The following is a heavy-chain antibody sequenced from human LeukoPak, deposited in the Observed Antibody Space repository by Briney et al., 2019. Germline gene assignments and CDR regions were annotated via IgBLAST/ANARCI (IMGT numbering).Heavy chain of an antibody. Sequence: GGSLRLSCAASGFTFITYAMSWVRQAPGKGLEWVSAISGSGGSTYYADSVRGRFTISRDNSKNTLYLQMNSLRAEDTAVYYCAKSHVSTATGTGRYFDYWGQGTLVTVSS. J-gene: IGHJ4*02. CDR2: ISGSGGST. V-gene: IGHV3-23*01. D-gene: IGHD3-9*01. CDR1: GFTFITYA. CDR3: AKSHVSTATGTGRYFDY.